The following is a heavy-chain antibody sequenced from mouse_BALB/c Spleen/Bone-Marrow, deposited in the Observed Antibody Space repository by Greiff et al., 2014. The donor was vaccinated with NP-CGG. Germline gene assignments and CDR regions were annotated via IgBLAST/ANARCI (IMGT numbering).Heavy chain of an antibody. Sequence: QVQLKDSGPGLVAPSQRLSITCTVSGFSLTSFGVHWVRQPPGKGLEWLGVIWAGGSTNYYSALMSRLSISKDNSQSQVILQMNSLQTGDSAIYYYSRAGSGFIDFWGQGTTLIVSS. V-gene: IGHV2-9*02. CDR1: GFSLTSFG. D-gene: IGHD3-1*01. CDR3: SRAGSGFIDF. J-gene: IGHJ2*01. CDR2: IWAGGST.